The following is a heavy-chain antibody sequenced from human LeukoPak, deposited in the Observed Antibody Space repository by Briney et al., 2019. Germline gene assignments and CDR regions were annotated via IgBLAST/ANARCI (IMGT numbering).Heavy chain of an antibody. CDR2: INAGNGNT. Sequence: GASVKVSCKASGYTFTSYAMHWVRQAPGQRLEWMGWINAGNGNTKYSQKFQGRVTITRDTSASTAYMELSSLRSEDTAVYYCARDYHGAGEPIPYYFDYWGQGTLVTVSS. D-gene: IGHD3-16*01. J-gene: IGHJ4*02. CDR1: GYTFTSYA. CDR3: ARDYHGAGEPIPYYFDY. V-gene: IGHV1-3*01.